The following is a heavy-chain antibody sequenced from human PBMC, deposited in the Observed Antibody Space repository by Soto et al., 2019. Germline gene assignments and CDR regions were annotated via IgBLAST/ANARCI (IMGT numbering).Heavy chain of an antibody. CDR1: GFTFSGSA. J-gene: IGHJ4*02. CDR2: IRSKANSYAT. D-gene: IGHD2-21*02. V-gene: IGHV3-73*01. CDR3: TRLRSNPTATSY. Sequence: PGGSLRLSCAASGFTFSGSAMHWVRQASGKGLEWVGRIRSKANSYATAYAASVKGRFTISRDDSKNTAYLQMNSLKTEDTAVYYCTRLRSNPTATSYWGQGTLVTVSS.